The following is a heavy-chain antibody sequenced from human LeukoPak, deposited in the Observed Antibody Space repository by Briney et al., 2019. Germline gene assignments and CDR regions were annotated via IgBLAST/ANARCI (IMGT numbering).Heavy chain of an antibody. CDR3: ARDSPAGSGPIISIAFDI. CDR1: GCSISSGGYY. Sequence: SETLSLTCTVSGCSISSGGYYWSWIRQHPGKGLEWIGYIYYSGSTYYNPSLKSRVTISVDTSKNQFSLKLSSVTAADTAVYYCARDSPAGSGPIISIAFDIWGQGTMVTVSS. J-gene: IGHJ3*02. D-gene: IGHD3-10*01. V-gene: IGHV4-31*03. CDR2: IYYSGST.